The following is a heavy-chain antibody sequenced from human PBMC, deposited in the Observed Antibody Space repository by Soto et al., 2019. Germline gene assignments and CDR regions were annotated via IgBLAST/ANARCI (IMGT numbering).Heavy chain of an antibody. D-gene: IGHD2-21*02. CDR1: GYIFSTYA. Sequence: GASVKVSCKASGYIFSTYAVHWVRQAPGQRPEWMGWINPGNSNTKYSQKFQGRFTMTRDTSASTAYMELSSLTSGDTAVYYCAREYCPSSTCYSFFDPWGQRTLVTVSS. V-gene: IGHV1-3*01. J-gene: IGHJ5*02. CDR3: AREYCPSSTCYSFFDP. CDR2: INPGNSNT.